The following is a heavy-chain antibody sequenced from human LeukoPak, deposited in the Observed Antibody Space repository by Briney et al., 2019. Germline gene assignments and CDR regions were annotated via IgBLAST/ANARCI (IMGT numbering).Heavy chain of an antibody. D-gene: IGHD1-26*01. CDR1: GYTFTGYY. Sequence: ASVKVSCKSSGYTFTGYYMHWVRQAPGQGLEWMGWINPNSGGTNSAQKFQGRVTMTRDTSISTAYMELSRLTSDDTAVYYCARHPYSGSYHFDYWGQGTLVTVSS. CDR2: INPNSGGT. J-gene: IGHJ4*02. V-gene: IGHV1-2*02. CDR3: ARHPYSGSYHFDY.